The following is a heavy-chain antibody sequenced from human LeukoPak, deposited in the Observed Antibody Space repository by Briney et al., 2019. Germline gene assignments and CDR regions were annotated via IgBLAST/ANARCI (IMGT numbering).Heavy chain of an antibody. CDR1: GGTFSSYA. CDR2: IIPIFGTA. J-gene: IGHJ5*02. CDR3: ARIRLGYCSSTSCLPLGFDP. V-gene: IGHV1-69*06. D-gene: IGHD2-2*01. Sequence: SVKVSCKASGGTFSSYAISWVRQAPGQGLEWMGGIIPIFGTANYAQKFQGRVTITADKSTSTAYMELSSLRSEDTAVYYCARIRLGYCSSTSCLPLGFDPWGLGTLVTVSS.